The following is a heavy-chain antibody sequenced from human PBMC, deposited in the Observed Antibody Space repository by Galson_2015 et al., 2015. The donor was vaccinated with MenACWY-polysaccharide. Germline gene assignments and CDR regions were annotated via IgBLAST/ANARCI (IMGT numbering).Heavy chain of an antibody. J-gene: IGHJ4*02. Sequence: SETLSLTCAVSDYSIRSGYFWGWIRQPPGKGLEWIASIFHSGATYYNPSLKSRVTISVDTSKNQFSLKLSSVTAADTAVYYCARVEKYCGSFYILYWGQGTLVTVSS. CDR2: IFHSGAT. CDR3: ARVEKYCGSFYILY. CDR1: DYSIRSGYF. V-gene: IGHV4-38-2*01. D-gene: IGHD1-26*01.